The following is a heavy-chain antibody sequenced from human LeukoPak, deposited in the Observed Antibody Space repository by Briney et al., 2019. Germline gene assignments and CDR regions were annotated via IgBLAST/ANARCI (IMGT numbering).Heavy chain of an antibody. V-gene: IGHV1-3*01. CDR3: ARATIFGVPTYDY. J-gene: IGHJ4*02. Sequence: ASVKVSCTASGYTFTSYAMHWVRQAPGQRLEWMGWINAGNGNTKYSQKFQGRVTITRGTSASTAYMELSSLRSEDTAVYYCARATIFGVPTYDYWGQGTLVTVSS. CDR2: INAGNGNT. D-gene: IGHD3-3*01. CDR1: GYTFTSYA.